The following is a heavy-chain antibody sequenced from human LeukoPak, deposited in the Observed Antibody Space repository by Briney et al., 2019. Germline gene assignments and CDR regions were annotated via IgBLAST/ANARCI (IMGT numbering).Heavy chain of an antibody. CDR3: ARGVLESTYYFDY. Sequence: SGGSLRLSCAASGFTFSSYSMNWVRQAAGKGLEGVSSISSSSSYIYYADSVKGRFTISRDNAKNSLYLQMNSLRAEDTAVYYCARGVLESTYYFDYWGQGTLVTVSS. J-gene: IGHJ4*02. CDR1: GFTFSSYS. D-gene: IGHD2/OR15-2a*01. CDR2: ISSSSSYI. V-gene: IGHV3-21*01.